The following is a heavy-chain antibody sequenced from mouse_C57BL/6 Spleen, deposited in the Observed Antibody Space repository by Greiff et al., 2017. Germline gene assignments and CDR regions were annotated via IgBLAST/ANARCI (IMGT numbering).Heavy chain of an antibody. D-gene: IGHD2-3*01. CDR1: GYTFTSYW. V-gene: IGHV1-64*01. CDR3: ANYDGYYGAMDY. CDR2: IDPNSGRT. J-gene: IGHJ4*01. Sequence: QVQLQQPGAELVKPGASVKLSCKASGYTFTSYWMHWVKQRPGQGLEWIGMIDPNSGRTNYNQKFKSKATLTVDKSSSTAYMQLSSLTSEDSAVYYCANYDGYYGAMDYWGQGTSVTVSS.